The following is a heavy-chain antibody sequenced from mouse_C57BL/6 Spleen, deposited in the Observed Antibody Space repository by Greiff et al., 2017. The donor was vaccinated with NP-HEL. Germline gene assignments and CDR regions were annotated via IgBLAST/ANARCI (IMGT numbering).Heavy chain of an antibody. V-gene: IGHV1-26*01. CDR3: ARRDYGSSLLDY. J-gene: IGHJ2*01. D-gene: IGHD1-1*01. CDR2: INPNNGGT. CDR1: GYTFTDYY. Sequence: VQLQQSGPELVKPGASVKISCKASGYTFTDYYMNWVKQSHGKSLEWIGDINPNNGGTSYNQKFKGKATLTVDKSSSTAYMELRSLTSEDSAVYYCARRDYGSSLLDYWGQGTTLTVSS.